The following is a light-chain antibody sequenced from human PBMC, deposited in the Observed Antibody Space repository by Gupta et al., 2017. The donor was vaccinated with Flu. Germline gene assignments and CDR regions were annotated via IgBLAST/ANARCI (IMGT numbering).Light chain of an antibody. J-gene: IGLJ3*02. V-gene: IGLV2-8*01. CDR3: SSYAGGNNWV. CDR2: EVS. CDR1: SSDVGGYKY. Sequence: QSALTQPPSASGSPGQSVTISCTGTSSDVGGYKYVSWYQQYPGKAPKLMIYEVSKRPSGVPVRFSGSKSGNTASLTVSALQAEDEAGYYCSSYAGGNNWVFGGGTKLTVL.